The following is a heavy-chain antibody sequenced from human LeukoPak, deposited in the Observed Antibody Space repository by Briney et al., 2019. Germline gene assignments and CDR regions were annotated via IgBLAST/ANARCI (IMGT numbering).Heavy chain of an antibody. Sequence: GGSLRLSCAASGFTFSSYAMSWVRQAPGKGLEWVSAISGSGGSTYNADSVKGRFTISRGNSKNTLYLQMNSLRAEDTAVYYCAKISYDILTGTLDYWGQGTLVTVSS. J-gene: IGHJ4*02. V-gene: IGHV3-23*01. CDR1: GFTFSSYA. D-gene: IGHD3-9*01. CDR3: AKISYDILTGTLDY. CDR2: ISGSGGST.